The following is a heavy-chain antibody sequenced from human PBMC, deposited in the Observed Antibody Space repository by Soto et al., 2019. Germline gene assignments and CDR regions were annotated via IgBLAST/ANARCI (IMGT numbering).Heavy chain of an antibody. CDR3: ATTSDYYDSSGYPHFDY. J-gene: IGHJ4*02. CDR1: GYTFTSYG. CDR2: ISAYNGNT. D-gene: IGHD3-22*01. Sequence: ASVKVSCKASGYTFTSYGISWVRQAPGQGLEWMGWISAYNGNTNYAQKLQGRVTMTTDTSTSTAYMELRSLRSDDTAVYYCATTSDYYDSSGYPHFDYWGQGTLVTVSS. V-gene: IGHV1-18*04.